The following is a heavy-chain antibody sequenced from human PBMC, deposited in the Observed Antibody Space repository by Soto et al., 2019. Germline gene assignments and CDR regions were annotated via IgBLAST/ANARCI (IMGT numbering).Heavy chain of an antibody. CDR3: TTELGSKSVNPLNY. CDR2: IKSKPAGGAT. D-gene: IGHD1-26*01. J-gene: IGHJ4*02. V-gene: IGHV3-15*07. Sequence: PGGSLRLSCAASGFPFSNAYMHWVRQAPGKGLEWVGRIKSKPAGGATDYAAPVQGRFTIPRDDSKNTLFLQMNSLKTEDTAVYFCTTELGSKSVNPLNYWGQGTPVTVSS. CDR1: GFPFSNAY.